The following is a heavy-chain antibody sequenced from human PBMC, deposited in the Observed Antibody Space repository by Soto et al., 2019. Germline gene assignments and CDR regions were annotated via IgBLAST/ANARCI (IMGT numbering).Heavy chain of an antibody. CDR2: IWYDGSNK. V-gene: IGHV3-33*01. D-gene: IGHD3-3*01. CDR1: GFTFSSYG. CDR3: AREFRDFGVAHYFDY. Sequence: QVQLVESGGGVVQPGRSLRLSCAASGFTFSSYGMHWVRQAPGKGLEWVAVIWYDGSNKYYADSVKGRFTISRDNSKNTLYLQMNSLRAEDTAVYYCAREFRDFGVAHYFDYWGQGTLVTVSS. J-gene: IGHJ4*02.